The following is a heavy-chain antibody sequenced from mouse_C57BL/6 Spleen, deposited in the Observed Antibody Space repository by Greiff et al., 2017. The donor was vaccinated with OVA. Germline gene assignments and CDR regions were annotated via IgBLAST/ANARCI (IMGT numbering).Heavy chain of an antibody. Sequence: EVKVVESGGGLVKPGGSLKLSCAASGFTFSSYTMSWVRQTPEKRLEWVATISGGGGNTYYPDSVKGRFTISRDNAKNTLYLQMSSLRSEDTALYYCARHNGSSYYYAMDYWGQGTSVTVSS. J-gene: IGHJ4*01. D-gene: IGHD1-1*01. V-gene: IGHV5-9*01. CDR3: ARHNGSSYYYAMDY. CDR2: ISGGGGNT. CDR1: GFTFSSYT.